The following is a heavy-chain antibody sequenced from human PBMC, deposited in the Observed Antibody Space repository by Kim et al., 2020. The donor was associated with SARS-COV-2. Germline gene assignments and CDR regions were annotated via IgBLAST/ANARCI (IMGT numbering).Heavy chain of an antibody. V-gene: IGHV3-23*03. CDR3: AKGPSYFDY. Sequence: GGSLRLSCAASGFTFSSYAMNWVRQAPGQGLEWVSVIYSGASSTYYADSVKGRFTISRDNSKNTLYLQMNSLRAEDTAVYYCAKGPSYFDYWGQGTLVTVSS. CDR2: IYSGASST. J-gene: IGHJ4*02. CDR1: GFTFSSYA.